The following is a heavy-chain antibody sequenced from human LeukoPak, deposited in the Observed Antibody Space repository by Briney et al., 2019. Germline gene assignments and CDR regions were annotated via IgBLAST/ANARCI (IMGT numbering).Heavy chain of an antibody. CDR1: GFTFSSYV. Sequence: GGSLRLSCAASGFTFSSYVMSWVRQAPGKGLEWVSAISGSGGSTYYADSVKGRFTISRDNSKNTLYLQMNSLGADDTAVYYCAKGNWRYFDYWGQGTLVTVSS. J-gene: IGHJ4*02. V-gene: IGHV3-23*01. CDR2: ISGSGGST. D-gene: IGHD1-1*01. CDR3: AKGNWRYFDY.